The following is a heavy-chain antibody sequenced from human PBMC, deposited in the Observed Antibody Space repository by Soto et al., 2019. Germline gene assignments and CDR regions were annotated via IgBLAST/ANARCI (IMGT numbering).Heavy chain of an antibody. J-gene: IGHJ4*02. Sequence: QVQLVESGGGVVQPGRSLRLSCAASGFTFSSYGMHWVRQAPGKGLEWVAVISYDGSNKYYADSVKGRFTISRDNSKNTLYLQMNSLRAEDTAVYYCAKTSDRGENVGGDFDYWGQGTLVTVSS. CDR3: AKTSDRGENVGGDFDY. CDR1: GFTFSSYG. CDR2: ISYDGSNK. D-gene: IGHD3-16*01. V-gene: IGHV3-30*18.